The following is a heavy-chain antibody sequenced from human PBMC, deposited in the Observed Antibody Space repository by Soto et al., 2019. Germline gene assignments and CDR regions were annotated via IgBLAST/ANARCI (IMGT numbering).Heavy chain of an antibody. D-gene: IGHD3-3*01. Sequence: HPGGSLRLSCAASGFTFSSYAMSWVRQAPGKGLEWVSAISGSGGSTYYADSVKGRFTISRDNSKNTLYLQMNSLRAEDTAVYYCAKGIDTPITIFGVVRAIGDWGQGTLVTVSS. V-gene: IGHV3-23*01. J-gene: IGHJ4*02. CDR3: AKGIDTPITIFGVVRAIGD. CDR2: ISGSGGST. CDR1: GFTFSSYA.